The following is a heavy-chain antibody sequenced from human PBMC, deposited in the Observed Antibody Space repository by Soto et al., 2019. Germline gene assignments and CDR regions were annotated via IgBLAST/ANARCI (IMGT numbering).Heavy chain of an antibody. CDR1: GFTFSRYA. D-gene: IGHD1-26*01. J-gene: IGHJ4*02. Sequence: EVQLLESGGGLVQPGGSLRLSCAASGFTFSRYAMSWVRQAPGKGLEWVSAISGSGGNTYYADSVKGRFTISRDNSKSTLYLHMNSLGAEDTAVYYYANAPQIVPRKAGFDYWGQGALVTVSS. CDR2: ISGSGGNT. V-gene: IGHV3-23*01. CDR3: ANAPQIVPRKAGFDY.